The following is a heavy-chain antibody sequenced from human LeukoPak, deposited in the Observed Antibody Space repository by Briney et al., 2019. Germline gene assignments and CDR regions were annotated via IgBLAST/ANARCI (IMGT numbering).Heavy chain of an antibody. CDR3: AKDGPPSGSYWAPFDS. CDR1: GFTFSNYA. J-gene: IGHJ4*02. Sequence: GGSLRLSCAASGFTFSNYAMSWVGQAPGKGVEWVSTLSGTGGSTYYADSVKGRFTISRDNSKNTLYLQMNSLRAEDTAIYYCAKDGPPSGSYWAPFDSWGQGTLVTVSS. D-gene: IGHD1-26*01. CDR2: LSGTGGST. V-gene: IGHV3-23*01.